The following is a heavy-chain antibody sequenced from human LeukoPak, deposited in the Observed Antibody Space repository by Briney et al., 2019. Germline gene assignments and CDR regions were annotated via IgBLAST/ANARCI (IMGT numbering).Heavy chain of an antibody. CDR1: GFTFSSYS. CDR3: ARDIIVVVPAAIYDYGDGPDAFDI. V-gene: IGHV3-21*01. J-gene: IGHJ3*02. D-gene: IGHD2-2*01. CDR2: ISSSSSYI. Sequence: GGSLRLSCAASGFTFSSYSMNWVRQAPGKGLEWVSSISSSSSYIYYADSVKGRFTISRDNAKNSLYLQMNSLRAEDTAVYYCARDIIVVVPAAIYDYGDGPDAFDIWGQGTMVTVSS.